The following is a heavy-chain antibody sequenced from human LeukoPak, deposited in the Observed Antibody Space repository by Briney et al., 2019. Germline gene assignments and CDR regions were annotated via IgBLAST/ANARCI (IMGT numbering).Heavy chain of an antibody. J-gene: IGHJ5*02. CDR1: GFTFSSYW. D-gene: IGHD3-22*01. CDR2: IKQDGSEK. Sequence: GGSLRLSCAASGFTFSSYWMSWVRQTPGKGLEWVANIKQDGSEKYYVDSVKGRFTISRDNAKNLLYLQMNSLRAEDTAVYYCARDESSGLNWFDPWGQGTLVTVSS. CDR3: ARDESSGLNWFDP. V-gene: IGHV3-7*01.